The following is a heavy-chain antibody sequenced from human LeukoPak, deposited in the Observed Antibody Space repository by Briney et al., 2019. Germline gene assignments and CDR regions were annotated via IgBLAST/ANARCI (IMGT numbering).Heavy chain of an antibody. J-gene: IGHJ4*02. D-gene: IGHD3/OR15-3a*01. Sequence: PGGSVRLSCSPSQFTFTTYAMICVREAPGRALEWGSSIGDSGVPTYSADSVKGRFTISRDNSQNTLYLEMNSLGADDTAVYYCAKVATWTYFDSWGQGSLVTVSS. CDR2: IGDSGVPT. CDR3: AKVATWTYFDS. CDR1: QFTFTTYA. V-gene: IGHV3-23*01.